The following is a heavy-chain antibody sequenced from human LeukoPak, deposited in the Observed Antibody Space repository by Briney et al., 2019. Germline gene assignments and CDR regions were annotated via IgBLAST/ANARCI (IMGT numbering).Heavy chain of an antibody. CDR3: ARGVLLWFGELAGSFDY. CDR2: INTNTENP. J-gene: IGHJ4*02. D-gene: IGHD3-10*01. V-gene: IGHV7-4-1*02. CDR1: GYTFTSYA. Sequence: GASVKVSCKASGYTFTSYAMNWVRQAPGQGLEWMGWINTNTENPTYAQGFTGRFVFSLDTSVSTAYLQISSLKAEDTAVYYCARGVLLWFGELAGSFDYWGQGTLVSVSS.